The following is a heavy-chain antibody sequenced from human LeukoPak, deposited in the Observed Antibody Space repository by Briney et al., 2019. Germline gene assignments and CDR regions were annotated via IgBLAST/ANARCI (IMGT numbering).Heavy chain of an antibody. D-gene: IGHD6-6*01. CDR1: GFSFSGHW. V-gene: IGHV3-74*01. J-gene: IGHJ4*02. Sequence: RTGGSLRLSCTASGFSFSGHWMHWARQLPGKGLVWVSRISPTGSTTSYADSVKGRFTVSRDNAKNTLYLQVNNLRAEDTAVYYCARGPNSSWSGLDFWGQGTLLTVSS. CDR3: ARGPNSSWSGLDF. CDR2: ISPTGSTT.